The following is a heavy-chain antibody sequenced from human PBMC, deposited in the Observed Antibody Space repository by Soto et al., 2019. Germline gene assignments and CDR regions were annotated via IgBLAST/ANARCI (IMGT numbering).Heavy chain of an antibody. J-gene: IGHJ6*02. D-gene: IGHD5-12*01. CDR2: IYINGST. Sequence: QRLSCAASGFSVSSNYMSWVRQAPGEGLEWVAIIYINGSTDYADSVQGRFSVSRDIYKNTLFLQMNNLRAEDTAVYFCSGDPSGYDEGDWYHGVDVWGQGTTVTVSS. CDR1: GFSVSSNY. CDR3: SGDPSGYDEGDWYHGVDV. V-gene: IGHV3-53*01.